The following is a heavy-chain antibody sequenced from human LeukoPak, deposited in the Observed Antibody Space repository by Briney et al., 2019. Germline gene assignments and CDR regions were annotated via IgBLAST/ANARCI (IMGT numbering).Heavy chain of an antibody. CDR2: INPSGGST. V-gene: IGHV1-46*01. Sequence: ASVKVSCKASGYTLTSYYMHWVRQAPGQGLEWMGIINPSGGSTSYAQKFQGRVTMTRDTSTSTVYMELSSLRSEDTAVYYCARGLRFLEWLADWFDPWGQGTLVTVSS. CDR3: ARGLRFLEWLADWFDP. J-gene: IGHJ5*02. CDR1: GYTLTSYY. D-gene: IGHD3-3*01.